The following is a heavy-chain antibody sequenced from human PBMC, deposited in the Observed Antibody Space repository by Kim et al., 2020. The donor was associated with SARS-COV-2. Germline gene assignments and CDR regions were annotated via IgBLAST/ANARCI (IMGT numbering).Heavy chain of an antibody. D-gene: IGHD6-13*01. J-gene: IGHJ4*02. CDR2: IRSKAYGGTT. CDR3: TRVGGIAAATLDY. Sequence: GGSLRLSCTASGFTFGDYAMSWFRQAPGKGLEWVGFIRSKAYGGTTEYAASVKGRFTISRDDSKSIAYLQMNRLKTEDTAVYYCTRVGGIAAATLDYWGLGTLVTVSS. V-gene: IGHV3-49*03. CDR1: GFTFGDYA.